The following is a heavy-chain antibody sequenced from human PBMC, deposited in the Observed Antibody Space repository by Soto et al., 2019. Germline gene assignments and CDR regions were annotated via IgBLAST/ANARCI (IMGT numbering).Heavy chain of an antibody. V-gene: IGHV3-30*18. Sequence: QVQLVESGGGVLQTGRSLRLSWADSGLTFSSYGMHWVRKAPGKGLEWVAVISYDGSNKYYADSVKGRFTISRDNSKNPLYLQMNSLRAEDTAVYYCAKYGDYDYYYYGMDVWGQGTTVTVSS. J-gene: IGHJ6*02. D-gene: IGHD4-17*01. CDR1: GLTFSSYG. CDR3: AKYGDYDYYYYGMDV. CDR2: ISYDGSNK.